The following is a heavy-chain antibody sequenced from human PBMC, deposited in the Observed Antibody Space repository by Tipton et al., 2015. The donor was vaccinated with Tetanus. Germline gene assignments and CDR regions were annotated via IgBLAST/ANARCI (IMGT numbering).Heavy chain of an antibody. CDR1: GFMFSSYT. D-gene: IGHD6-19*01. Sequence: SLRLSCAASGFMFSSYTMSWVRQAPGKGLECVSAIGGSGGATYYVDSVKGRFSISRDSAKNTLYLQMNSLRVEDTAVYYCVRDGGSSGWLAYWCQGTLVTVSS. CDR3: VRDGGSSGWLAY. CDR2: IGGSGGAT. V-gene: IGHV3-23*01. J-gene: IGHJ4*02.